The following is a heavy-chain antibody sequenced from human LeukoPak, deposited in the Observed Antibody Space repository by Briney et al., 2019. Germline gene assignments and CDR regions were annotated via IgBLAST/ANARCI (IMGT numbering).Heavy chain of an antibody. CDR3: ARASGDYYFDY. CDR2: TNNDGSRT. D-gene: IGHD3-10*01. CDR1: GFTFSRHW. V-gene: IGHV3-74*01. J-gene: IGHJ4*02. Sequence: GGSLRLSCSASGFTFSRHWMHWVRQGPGKGLVWVSRTNNDGSRTSHADSVKGRFTISRDNANNTLYLQMNSLRVEDAAVYYCARASGDYYFDYRGQGTLVTVSP.